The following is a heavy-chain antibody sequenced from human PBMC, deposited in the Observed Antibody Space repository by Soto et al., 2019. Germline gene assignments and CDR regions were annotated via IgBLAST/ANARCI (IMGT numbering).Heavy chain of an antibody. Sequence: GGSLRLSCAASGFTFSSYAMSWVRQAPGKGLEWVSAISGSGGSTYYADSVKGRFTISRDNSKNTLYLQMNSLRAEDTAVYYCAKDSLPTSTVVNGGAFDIWGQGTMVTVSS. D-gene: IGHD4-17*01. CDR3: AKDSLPTSTVVNGGAFDI. J-gene: IGHJ3*02. V-gene: IGHV3-23*01. CDR1: GFTFSSYA. CDR2: ISGSGGST.